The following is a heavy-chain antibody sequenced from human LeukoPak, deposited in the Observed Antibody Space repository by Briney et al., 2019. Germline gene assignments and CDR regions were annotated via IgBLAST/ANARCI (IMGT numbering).Heavy chain of an antibody. V-gene: IGHV4-38-2*02. Sequence: SETLSLTCTVSDFSISSGYYWGWIRQPPGKGLEWIASIHHSGSAHHSGSTYYNPSLKSRVTISVDTSKNQFSLKLSSVTAADTAVYYCAMNLAATGFDFWGQGTLVTVSS. J-gene: IGHJ4*02. CDR2: IHHSGSAHHSGST. D-gene: IGHD6-13*01. CDR1: DFSISSGYY. CDR3: AMNLAATGFDF.